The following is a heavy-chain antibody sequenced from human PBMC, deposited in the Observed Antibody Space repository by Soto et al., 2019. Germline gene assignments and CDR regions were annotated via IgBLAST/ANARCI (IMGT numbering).Heavy chain of an antibody. V-gene: IGHV4-61*01. CDR1: GGSVSSGSYY. J-gene: IGHJ4*02. CDR3: ARDNHLSSTFDY. D-gene: IGHD6-13*01. Sequence: SETLSLTCTVSGGSVSSGSYYWSWIRQPPGKGLEWIGYIYYSGSTNYNPSLKSRVTISVDTSKNQFSLKLSSVTAADTAVYYCARDNHLSSTFDYWGQGTLVTVSS. CDR2: IYYSGST.